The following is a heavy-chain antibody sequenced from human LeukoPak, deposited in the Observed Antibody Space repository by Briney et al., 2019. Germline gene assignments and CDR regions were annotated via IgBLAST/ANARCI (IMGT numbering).Heavy chain of an antibody. D-gene: IGHD6-13*01. Sequence: SDTLSLTCTVSSGPISTYYWIWLRQPPGKGLEWIGYIYHNGNTNYNPSLKSRVTLSVDTSKNQFSLKLSSVTAADAAVYYCARGDRVDSSSWYNWFEPWGERTLLTVSS. J-gene: IGHJ5*02. CDR1: SGPISTYY. CDR2: IYHNGNT. V-gene: IGHV4-59*07. CDR3: ARGDRVDSSSWYNWFEP.